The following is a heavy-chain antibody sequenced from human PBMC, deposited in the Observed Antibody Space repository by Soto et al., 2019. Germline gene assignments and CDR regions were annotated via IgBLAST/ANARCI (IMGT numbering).Heavy chain of an antibody. CDR3: AREPYYYDSSGYFLDY. Sequence: SETLSLTCTVSGGSISSSSYYWGWIRQPPGKWLEWIWSIYYSGSTYYNPSLKSRVTISVDTSKNQFSLKLSSVTAADTAVYYCAREPYYYDSSGYFLDYWGQGTLVTVS. CDR1: GGSISSSSYY. D-gene: IGHD3-22*01. CDR2: IYYSGST. V-gene: IGHV4-39*02. J-gene: IGHJ4*02.